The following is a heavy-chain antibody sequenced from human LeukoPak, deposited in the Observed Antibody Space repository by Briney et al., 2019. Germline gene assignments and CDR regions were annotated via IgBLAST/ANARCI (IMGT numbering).Heavy chain of an antibody. D-gene: IGHD1-26*01. V-gene: IGHV1-18*01. Sequence: GASVKVSCKASGYTFTTYGISWVRQAPGQGLEWMGWSSPYNGNTNYAQKLRGRVTMTRDMSTSTVYMELSSLRSEDTAVYYCARDPLYSGSYPWYYFDYWGQGTLVTVSS. CDR1: GYTFTTYG. J-gene: IGHJ4*02. CDR3: ARDPLYSGSYPWYYFDY. CDR2: SSPYNGNT.